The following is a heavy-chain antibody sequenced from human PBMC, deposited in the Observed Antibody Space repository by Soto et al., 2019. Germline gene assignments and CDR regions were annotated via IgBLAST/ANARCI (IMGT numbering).Heavy chain of an antibody. V-gene: IGHV3-23*01. CDR1: GLIFSDAW. Sequence: GGSLRLSCAASGLIFSDAWMSWVRQAPGKGLEWVSTISGSGSSTYSADSVKGRFTISRDNSKNTLYLQMNSLGVEDTAIYYCAKAWGIDYWGQGTLVTVSS. D-gene: IGHD7-27*01. CDR2: ISGSGSST. CDR3: AKAWGIDY. J-gene: IGHJ4*02.